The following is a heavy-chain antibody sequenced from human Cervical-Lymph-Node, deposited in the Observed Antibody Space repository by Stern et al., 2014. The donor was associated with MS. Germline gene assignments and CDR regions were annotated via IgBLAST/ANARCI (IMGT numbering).Heavy chain of an antibody. CDR2: IYPADSDT. Sequence: VQLGQSGAEVKKPGESLKISCKSSGYNFPNYWIGWVRQMPGEGLVGMGIIYPADSDTRYSPSFQGQVTISADKSISTAYLQWSSLKASDTAMYYCARREGYYYGMDVWGQGTSVTVSS. V-gene: IGHV5-51*01. CDR1: GYNFPNYW. CDR3: ARREGYYYGMDV. J-gene: IGHJ6*02.